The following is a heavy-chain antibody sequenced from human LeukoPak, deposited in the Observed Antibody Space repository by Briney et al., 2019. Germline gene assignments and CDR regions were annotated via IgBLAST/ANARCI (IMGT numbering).Heavy chain of an antibody. CDR2: INPNSGGT. V-gene: IGHV1-2*06. CDR3: ARDRGRIAVAGSLAWFDP. J-gene: IGHJ5*02. Sequence: ASVKVSCKASGYTLTGYYMHWVRQAPGQGLEWMGRINPNSGGTNYAQKFQGRVTMTRDRSISTAYMELSRRRSDDTAVYYCARDRGRIAVAGSLAWFDPWGQGTLVTVSS. CDR1: GYTLTGYY. D-gene: IGHD6-19*01.